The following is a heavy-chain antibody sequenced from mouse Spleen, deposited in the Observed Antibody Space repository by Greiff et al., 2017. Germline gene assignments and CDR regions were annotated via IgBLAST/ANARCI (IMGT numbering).Heavy chain of an antibody. Sequence: QVQLQQSGAELARPGASVKLSCKASGYTFTSYGISWVKQRPGQGLEWIGEIYPRSGNTYYNEKFKGKATLTADKSSSTAYMELRSLTSEDSAVYFCARVNGTGGFDYWGQGTTLTVSS. CDR3: ARVNGTGGFDY. D-gene: IGHD3-3*01. CDR1: GYTFTSYG. CDR2: IYPRSGNT. V-gene: IGHV1-81*01. J-gene: IGHJ2*01.